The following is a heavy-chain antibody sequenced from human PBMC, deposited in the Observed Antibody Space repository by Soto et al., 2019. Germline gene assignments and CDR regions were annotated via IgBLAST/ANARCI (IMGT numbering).Heavy chain of an antibody. CDR3: AREEHIVVVTAIPAEYFQH. CDR2: ISSDGNNI. V-gene: IGHV3-30*03. J-gene: IGHJ1*01. D-gene: IGHD2-21*02. CDR1: GFTFNTYG. Sequence: GGSLRLSCAASGFTFNTYGLHWVRQAPGKGLEWVAVISSDGNNIHYGDSVKGRFTVSRDNSKNMLYLQMNSLRPEDTAVYYCAREEHIVVVTAIPAEYFQHWGQGTVVTVSS.